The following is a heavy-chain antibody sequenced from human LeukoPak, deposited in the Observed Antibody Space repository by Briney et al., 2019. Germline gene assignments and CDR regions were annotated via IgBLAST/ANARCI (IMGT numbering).Heavy chain of an antibody. D-gene: IGHD2-21*02. J-gene: IGHJ4*02. CDR3: AKGRLLNCRGDCYIFDY. V-gene: IGHV3-23*01. CDR1: GFTLRSYV. Sequence: GGSLRLSCVASGFTLRSYVMNWVRQTPGKGLEWVSSISGSGDSTFYADSVKGRFSISRDNSKNTLYLQVNGLRTEDTAVYYCAKGRLLNCRGDCYIFDYWGQGTVVTVSS. CDR2: ISGSGDST.